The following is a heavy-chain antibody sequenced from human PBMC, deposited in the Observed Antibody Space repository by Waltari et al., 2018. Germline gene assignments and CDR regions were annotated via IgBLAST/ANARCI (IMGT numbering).Heavy chain of an antibody. V-gene: IGHV4-34*01. Sequence: QVQLQQWGAGLLKPSETLSLPCAVYGGSFSGYYWSWIRQPPGKGREWIGEINHSGSTNYNPSLKSRDTIAVETAKNQFSLKLSSVTAADTAVYYCARGLPTMIVVVITTAYYFDYWGQGTLVTVSS. CDR2: INHSGST. D-gene: IGHD3-22*01. J-gene: IGHJ4*02. CDR3: ARGLPTMIVVVITTAYYFDY. CDR1: GGSFSGYY.